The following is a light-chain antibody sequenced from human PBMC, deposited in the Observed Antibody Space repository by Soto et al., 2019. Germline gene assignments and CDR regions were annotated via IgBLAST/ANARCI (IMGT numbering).Light chain of an antibody. V-gene: IGLV2-18*02. CDR2: DVT. CDR1: SSDVGSYNR. CDR3: CSYAGSYTWV. Sequence: QSALTQPPSVSGSPGQSVTISCTGTSSDVGSYNRVSWYQQPPGTAPKVMIYDVTQRPSGVPDRFSGTKSGNTASLTISGLQAEDEADYYCCSYAGSYTWVFGSGTKVTV. J-gene: IGLJ1*01.